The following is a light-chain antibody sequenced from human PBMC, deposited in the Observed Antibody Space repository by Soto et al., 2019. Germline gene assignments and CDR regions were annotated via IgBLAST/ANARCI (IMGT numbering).Light chain of an antibody. CDR2: WAS. Sequence: DIVLPQSPDCLAVSLGERSTIHCNTSQSVLYSSNNKNYLAWYQQKPGQPPKLLIYWASTRESGVPDRFSGSGSGTDFTLTISSLQAEDVAVYYCQQYYSTPLTFGQGTKVDI. V-gene: IGKV4-1*01. CDR3: QQYYSTPLT. J-gene: IGKJ1*01. CDR1: QSVLYSSNNKNY.